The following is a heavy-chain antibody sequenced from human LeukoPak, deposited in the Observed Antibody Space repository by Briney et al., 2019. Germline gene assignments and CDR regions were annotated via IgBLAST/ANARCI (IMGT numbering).Heavy chain of an antibody. CDR3: ARFGYVAAVDV. V-gene: IGHV3-7*01. J-gene: IGHJ4*02. CDR2: INPAGSET. D-gene: IGHD2-15*01. Sequence: PGGSLRLSCAASGFSSSAYWMTWVRQAPGTGLEWVANINPAGSETYYVDPVKGRFSISRDNATNLVYLQMNSLRAEDTAVYHCARFGYVAAVDVWGQGTPVTVSS. CDR1: GFSSSAYW.